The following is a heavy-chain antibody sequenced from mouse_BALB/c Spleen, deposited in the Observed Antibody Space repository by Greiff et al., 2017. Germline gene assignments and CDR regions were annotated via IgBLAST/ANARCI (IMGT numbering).Heavy chain of an antibody. CDR2: IYPGSGST. Sequence: LQQPGSELVRPGASVKLSCKASGYTFTSYWMHWVKQRHGQGLEWIGNIYPGSGSTNYDEKFKSKGTLTVDTSSSTAYMHLSSLTSEDSAVYYCARSYDYDWYFDVWGAGTTVTVSS. CDR3: ARSYDYDWYFDV. D-gene: IGHD2-4*01. CDR1: GYTFTSYW. J-gene: IGHJ1*01. V-gene: IGHV1S22*01.